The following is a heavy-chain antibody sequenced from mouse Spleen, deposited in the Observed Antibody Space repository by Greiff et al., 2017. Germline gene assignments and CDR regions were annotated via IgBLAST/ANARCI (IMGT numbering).Heavy chain of an antibody. CDR1: GFTFSDYG. V-gene: IGHV5-17*01. CDR3: AREGRRWSSWFAY. Sequence: EVQRVESGGGLVKPGGSLKLSCAASGFTFSDYGMHWVRQAPEKGLEWVAYISSGSSTIYYADTVKGRFTISRDNAKNTLFLQMTSLRSEDTAMYYCAREGRRWSSWFAYWGQGTLVTVSA. CDR2: ISSGSSTI. D-gene: IGHD2-3*01. J-gene: IGHJ3*01.